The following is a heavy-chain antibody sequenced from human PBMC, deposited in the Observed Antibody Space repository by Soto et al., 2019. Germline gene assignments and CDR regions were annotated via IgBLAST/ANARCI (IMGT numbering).Heavy chain of an antibody. CDR3: ARDLAVAYSNRRLHY. D-gene: IGHD6-19*01. CDR1: GYTFTSYY. J-gene: IGHJ4*02. Sequence: QVQLVQSGAEVKKPGASVKVSCKASGYTFTSYYMHWVRQAPGQGLEWLGIINPRGGSTSYAQKFQGRVTLTRDTSTSTVDMELSSLRSEDTAVYYCARDLAVAYSNRRLHYWGQGTLVTVSS. V-gene: IGHV1-46*03. CDR2: INPRGGST.